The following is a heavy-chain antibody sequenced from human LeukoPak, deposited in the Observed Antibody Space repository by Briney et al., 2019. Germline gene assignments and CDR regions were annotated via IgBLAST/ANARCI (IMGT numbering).Heavy chain of an antibody. J-gene: IGHJ5*02. CDR2: ISGSGGST. V-gene: IGHV3-23*01. Sequence: GGSLRLSCAASGFTFSSYAMSWVRQAPGKGLEWASAISGSGGSTYYADSVKGRFTISRDNSKNTLYLQMNSLRAEDTAVYYCAKDRRYFDSSSNNNWFDPWGQGTLVTVSS. CDR3: AKDRRYFDSSSNNNWFDP. CDR1: GFTFSSYA. D-gene: IGHD3-9*01.